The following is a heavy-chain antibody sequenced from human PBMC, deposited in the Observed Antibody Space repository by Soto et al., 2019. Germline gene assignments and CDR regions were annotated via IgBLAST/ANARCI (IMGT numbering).Heavy chain of an antibody. CDR2: ISGSGGNT. V-gene: IGHV3-23*01. CDR3: AKFPNRLGGVTTGPLGY. CDR1: GFTFSSYA. D-gene: IGHD4-17*01. J-gene: IGHJ4*02. Sequence: EVQLLESGGGLVQPGGSLRLSCAASGFTFSSYAMTWVRQAPGKGLEWVSAISGSGGNTYYADSVKGRFTISRDNSKNMLYLQMNSLRAADTAVYYCAKFPNRLGGVTTGPLGYWGQGTLVTVSS.